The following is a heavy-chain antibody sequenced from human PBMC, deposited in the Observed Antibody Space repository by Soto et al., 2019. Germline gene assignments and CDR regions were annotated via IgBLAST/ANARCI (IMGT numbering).Heavy chain of an antibody. CDR3: ARLRGGSSSLDIYYFFYYVMDV. CDR1: GGTFSTYA. Sequence: QVQLVQSGAEVKKPGSSVKVSCKAPGGTFSTYAISWVRQAPGQGLEWMGGVIPIFGTPKYAQKFQGRVTITADDSPSTGYMELRSLRSEDTAVYYCARLRGGSSSLDIYYFFYYVMDVWGQGTTVTVSS. CDR2: VIPIFGTP. J-gene: IGHJ6*02. D-gene: IGHD2-15*01. V-gene: IGHV1-69*01.